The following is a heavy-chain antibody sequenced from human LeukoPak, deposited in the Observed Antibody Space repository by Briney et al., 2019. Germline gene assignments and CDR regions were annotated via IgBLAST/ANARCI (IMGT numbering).Heavy chain of an antibody. Sequence: GGSLRLSCTASGFTFSSYAMNWVRQAPGKGLEGVSGIGAGGTFTYYADSVKGRFTIFRDNSKNTLYLQINNPRVEDTAVYYCAKRYYDFPLDYWGQGTLVTVSS. J-gene: IGHJ4*02. CDR2: IGAGGTFT. CDR1: GFTFSSYA. CDR3: AKRYYDFPLDY. D-gene: IGHD3-3*01. V-gene: IGHV3-23*01.